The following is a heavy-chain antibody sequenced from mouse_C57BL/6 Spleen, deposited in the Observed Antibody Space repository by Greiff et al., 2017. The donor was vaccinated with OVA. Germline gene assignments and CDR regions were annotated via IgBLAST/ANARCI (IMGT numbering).Heavy chain of an antibody. V-gene: IGHV2-9-1*01. D-gene: IGHD1-1*01. CDR3: ASTVDYAMDY. CDR2: IWTGGGT. J-gene: IGHJ4*01. CDR1: GFSLTSYA. Sequence: VKLVESGPGLVAPSQSLSITCTVSGFSLTSYAISWVRRPPGKGLEWLGVIWTGGGTNYNSALNSRLSSNKYNSKSQVYLKMNSLQTDDTARYYCASTVDYAMDYWGQGTSVTVSS.